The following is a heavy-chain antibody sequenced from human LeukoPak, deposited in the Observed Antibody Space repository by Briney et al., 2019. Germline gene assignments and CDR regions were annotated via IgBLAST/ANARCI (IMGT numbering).Heavy chain of an antibody. J-gene: IGHJ4*02. CDR3: ARRTERTYYYGSGSYYFDY. D-gene: IGHD3-10*01. CDR2: IYPGDSDT. CDR1: GYSFTSYW. V-gene: IGHV5-51*01. Sequence: GESLKISCKGSGYSFTSYWIGWVRQMPGKGLEWMGIIYPGDSDTRYSPSFQGQVTISADKSISTAYLQWSSLKASDTAMYYCARRTERTYYYGSGSYYFDYWGQGTLVTVSP.